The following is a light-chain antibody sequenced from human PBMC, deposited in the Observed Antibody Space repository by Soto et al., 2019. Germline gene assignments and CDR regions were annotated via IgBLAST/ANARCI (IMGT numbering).Light chain of an antibody. V-gene: IGKV3D-11*01. Sequence: EIVLTQSPATMSLSPGERATLSCRASQGVSSYLAWYQPKPGQAPRLLIHDSSNRATGIPARFSGSGPGTDFTLTISSLEPEDFAVYYCQQRTDRPPWTFGQGTKVDI. J-gene: IGKJ1*01. CDR3: QQRTDRPPWT. CDR1: QGVSSY. CDR2: DSS.